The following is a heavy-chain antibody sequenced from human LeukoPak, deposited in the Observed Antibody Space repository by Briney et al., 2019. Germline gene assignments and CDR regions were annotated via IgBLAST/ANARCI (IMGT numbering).Heavy chain of an antibody. CDR2: VYYSGST. D-gene: IGHD6-19*01. V-gene: IGHV4-59*01. CDR3: ARDERSSAWEFDH. CDR1: GASISAYY. Sequence: PSETLSLTRTVSGASISAYYWSWFRQPPGKGLEWVGWVYYSGSTNYHPSLRGRVSISVDRSKNQLSLKLMSVTAADTAVYYCARDERSSAWEFDHWGQGTLVTVSS. J-gene: IGHJ4*02.